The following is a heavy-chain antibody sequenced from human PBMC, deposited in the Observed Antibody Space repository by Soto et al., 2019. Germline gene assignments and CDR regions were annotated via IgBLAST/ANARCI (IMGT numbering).Heavy chain of an antibody. CDR1: GFTFSSYG. J-gene: IGHJ4*02. CDR2: ISYDGSNK. CDR3: AKDTAMVPYFDY. Sequence: QVQLVESGGGVVQPGRSLRLSCAASGFTFSSYGMHWVRQAPGKGLEWVAVISYDGSNKYYADSVKGRFTISRDNSKNTLYLQMNSLRAKDTAVYYCAKDTAMVPYFDYWGQGGLVTVSS. D-gene: IGHD5-18*01. V-gene: IGHV3-30*18.